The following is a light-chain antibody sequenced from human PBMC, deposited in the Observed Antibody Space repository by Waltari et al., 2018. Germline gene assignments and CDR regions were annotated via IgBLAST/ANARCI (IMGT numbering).Light chain of an antibody. CDR2: GAS. V-gene: IGKV1-39*01. J-gene: IGKJ2*01. CDR3: QQTFSSPYT. CDR1: QSIIHY. Sequence: DVDMTQSPSSLSASIGDRITLTCRASQSIIHYLNWYQQKQGTAPRLLITGASSLRGGVPSRFSGSGSGTDFSLTISSLQPEDFATYYCQQTFSSPYTFGQGTKLDI.